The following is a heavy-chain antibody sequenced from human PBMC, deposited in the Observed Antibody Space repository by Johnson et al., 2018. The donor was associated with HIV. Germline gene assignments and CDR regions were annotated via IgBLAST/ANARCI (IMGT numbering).Heavy chain of an antibody. CDR2: IGTAGDT. CDR3: ARGMYYNFWSGYGIRWDAFDI. J-gene: IGHJ3*02. D-gene: IGHD3-3*01. Sequence: VQLVESGGGLVQPGGSLSLSCAASGFTFSSYDMHWVRQATGKGLEWVSAIGTAGDTYYPGSVKGRFTIPRDDAKRSLYLHMNSLRAGETAVYYCARGMYYNFWSGYGIRWDAFDIWGQGTMVTVSS. V-gene: IGHV3-13*01. CDR1: GFTFSSYD.